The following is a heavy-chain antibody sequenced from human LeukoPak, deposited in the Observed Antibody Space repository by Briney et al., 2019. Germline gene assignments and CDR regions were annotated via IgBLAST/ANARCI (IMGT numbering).Heavy chain of an antibody. CDR1: GYTFTGYY. Sequence: ASVKVSCKASGYTFTGYYMHWVRQAPGQGLEWMGWINPNSGGTNCAQKFQGRVTMTRDTSISTAYMELSRLRSDDTAVYYCARVTYYYDSSGYLSGRRYYFDYWGQGTLVTVSS. V-gene: IGHV1-2*02. CDR3: ARVTYYYDSSGYLSGRRYYFDY. CDR2: INPNSGGT. J-gene: IGHJ4*02. D-gene: IGHD3-22*01.